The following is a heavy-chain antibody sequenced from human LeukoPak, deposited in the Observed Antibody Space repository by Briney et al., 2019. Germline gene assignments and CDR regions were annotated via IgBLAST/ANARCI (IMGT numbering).Heavy chain of an antibody. Sequence: SQTLSLTCAISGDSVSSNSAAWNWIRQSPSRGLEWLGRTYYRSKWYNDYAVSVKSRITINPDTSKNQFPLQLNSVTPEDTAVYYCARDEDPTGYSSSPNWFDPWGQGTLVTVSS. J-gene: IGHJ5*02. CDR3: ARDEDPTGYSSSPNWFDP. CDR1: GDSVSSNSAA. V-gene: IGHV6-1*01. D-gene: IGHD6-13*01. CDR2: TYYRSKWYN.